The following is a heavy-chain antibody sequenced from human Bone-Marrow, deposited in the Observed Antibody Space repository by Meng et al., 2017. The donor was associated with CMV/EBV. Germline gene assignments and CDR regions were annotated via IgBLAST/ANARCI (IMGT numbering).Heavy chain of an antibody. J-gene: IGHJ6*02. Sequence: TCAASGFTFRTYWMSWVRQAPGKGLEWMGIIYPGDSDTRYSPSFQGQVTISADKSISTAYLQWSSLKASDTAMYYCARRGYSSSSPNYYYYYGMDVWGQGTTVTVSS. CDR2: IYPGDSDT. CDR3: ARRGYSSSSPNYYYYYGMDV. CDR1: GFTFRTYW. D-gene: IGHD6-6*01. V-gene: IGHV5-51*01.